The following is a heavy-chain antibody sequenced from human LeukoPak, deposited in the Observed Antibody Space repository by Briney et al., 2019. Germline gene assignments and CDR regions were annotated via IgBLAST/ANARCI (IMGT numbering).Heavy chain of an antibody. J-gene: IGHJ4*02. D-gene: IGHD3/OR15-3a*01. CDR2: IYTNGST. Sequence: SETLSLTCTVSGGSISSGSYYWSWIRQPAGKGLEWIGRIYTNGSTNYKPSLKSRVTISVDTSKNQFSLKLSSVTAADTAVYYCERDGRPPYYFDYWGQGTMVTVSS. V-gene: IGHV4-61*02. CDR1: GGSISSGSYY. CDR3: ERDGRPPYYFDY.